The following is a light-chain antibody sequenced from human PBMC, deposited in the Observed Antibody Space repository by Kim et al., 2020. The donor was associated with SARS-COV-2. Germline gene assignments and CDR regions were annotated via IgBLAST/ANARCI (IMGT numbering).Light chain of an antibody. V-gene: IGKV3-15*01. Sequence: VSPGEGAVLSCRASQSVSGNLAWFQHKPGQPPRLLIYGASSRATGIPGRFSGSGSGTDFTLTISSLLSEDAAVYICQQYYDWPETFGQGTKVEIK. CDR3: QQYYDWPET. CDR2: GAS. J-gene: IGKJ1*01. CDR1: QSVSGN.